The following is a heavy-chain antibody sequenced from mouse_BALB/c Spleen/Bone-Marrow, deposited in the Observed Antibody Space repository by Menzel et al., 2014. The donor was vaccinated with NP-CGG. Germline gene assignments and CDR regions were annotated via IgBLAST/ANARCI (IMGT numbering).Heavy chain of an antibody. V-gene: IGHV5-17*02. Sequence: DVMLVESGGGLVQPGGSRKLSCAASGFTFSSFGVHWVRQAPEKGLEWVAYISSGSSTIYYADTVRGRFTISRDNPKNTLFLQMTSLRSEDTAMYYCARGKYGYDYWGQGTTLTVSS. J-gene: IGHJ2*01. CDR3: ARGKYGYDY. D-gene: IGHD2-10*02. CDR1: GFTFSSFG. CDR2: ISSGSSTI.